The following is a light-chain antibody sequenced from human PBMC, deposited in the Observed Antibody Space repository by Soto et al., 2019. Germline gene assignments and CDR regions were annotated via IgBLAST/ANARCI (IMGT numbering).Light chain of an antibody. CDR3: CSYAASYTLV. CDR1: SSDVGNYDS. Sequence: QSVLTQPPSASGSPGQSVTISCTGTSSDVGNYDSVSWYQHHPGKAPQAVIYEVNKRPSGVPDRFSGSKSGNTASLTISGLQAEDEADYYCCSYAASYTLVFGGGTNVTVL. CDR2: EVN. V-gene: IGLV2-8*01. J-gene: IGLJ2*01.